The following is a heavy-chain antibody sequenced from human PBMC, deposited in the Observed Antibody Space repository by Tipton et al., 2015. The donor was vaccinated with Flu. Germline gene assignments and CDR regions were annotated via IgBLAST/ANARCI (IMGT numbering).Heavy chain of an antibody. CDR1: GDSIGSPYF. J-gene: IGHJ5*02. D-gene: IGHD3-10*01. CDR3: ARDRGFSNWFDP. V-gene: IGHV4-38-2*02. Sequence: TLSLTCSVSGDSIGSPYFWAWIRQPPGKGLEWIGNVHQTGSPYYNPSLRSRVTIAVDRPKNQFSLRLTSVTAADTAVYYCARDRGFSNWFDPWGQGTLVTVSS. CDR2: VHQTGSP.